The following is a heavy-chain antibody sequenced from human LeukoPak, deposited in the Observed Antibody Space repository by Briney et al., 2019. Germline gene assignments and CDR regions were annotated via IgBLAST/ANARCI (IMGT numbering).Heavy chain of an antibody. CDR2: TNSDDSST. CDR1: GFTFSSYW. Sequence: PGGSLRLSCAVSGFTFSSYWMHWVRQAPGKGLVWVSRTNSDDSSTSYADSVKGRFTISRDNAKNTLYLQMNSLRAEDTAVYFCAREGERLRHWYFDLWGRGTLVTVSS. D-gene: IGHD4-17*01. J-gene: IGHJ2*01. V-gene: IGHV3-74*01. CDR3: AREGERLRHWYFDL.